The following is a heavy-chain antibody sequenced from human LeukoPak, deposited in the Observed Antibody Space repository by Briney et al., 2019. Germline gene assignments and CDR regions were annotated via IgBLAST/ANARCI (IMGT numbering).Heavy chain of an antibody. V-gene: IGHV1-46*01. D-gene: IGHD2-2*01. CDR3: ARDTQYCSSTSCADFNWFDP. CDR2: INPSGGST. CDR1: GYTFTSYY. Sequence: ASVKVSCKASGYTFTSYYMHWVRQAPGQGLEWMGIINPSGGSTSYAQKFQGRVTMTRDMSTSTVYMELSSLRSEDTAVYYCARDTQYCSSTSCADFNWFDPWGQGTLVTVSS. J-gene: IGHJ5*02.